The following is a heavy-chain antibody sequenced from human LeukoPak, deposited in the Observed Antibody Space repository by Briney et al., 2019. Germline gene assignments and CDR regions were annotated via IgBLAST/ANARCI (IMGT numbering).Heavy chain of an antibody. D-gene: IGHD1-7*01. V-gene: IGHV3-11*04. Sequence: GGSLRLSCAASGFTFRDYYMSWIRQAPGKGLEWVSYISSSGSTIYYADSVKGRFTISRDNAKNSLYLQMNGLRAEDTAVYYCARWGDHGTRDAFDIWGQGTMVTVSS. CDR2: ISSSGSTI. J-gene: IGHJ3*02. CDR1: GFTFRDYY. CDR3: ARWGDHGTRDAFDI.